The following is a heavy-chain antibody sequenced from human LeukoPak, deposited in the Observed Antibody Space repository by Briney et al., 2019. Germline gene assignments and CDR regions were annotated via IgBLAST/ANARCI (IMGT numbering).Heavy chain of an antibody. Sequence: GSSVKVSCKASGGTFSSYAISWVRQAPGQGLEWMGWINPNSGGTNYAQKFQGRVTMTRDTSISTAYMELSRLRSDDTAVYYCARGWNIVVVPAAMWHWFDPWGQGTLVTVSS. CDR3: ARGWNIVVVPAAMWHWFDP. CDR1: GGTFSSYA. CDR2: INPNSGGT. D-gene: IGHD2-2*01. V-gene: IGHV1-2*02. J-gene: IGHJ5*02.